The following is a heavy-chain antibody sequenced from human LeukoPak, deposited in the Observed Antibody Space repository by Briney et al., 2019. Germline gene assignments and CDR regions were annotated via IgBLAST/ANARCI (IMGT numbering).Heavy chain of an antibody. J-gene: IGHJ4*02. CDR3: ARDSGYGSSFDY. D-gene: IGHD5-12*01. CDR1: GFTFSSYW. Sequence: GGSLRLSCAASGFTFSSYWMHWVRQAPGKGLVWFSRINSDGSSTSYADSVKGRFTISRDNAKNTLYLQMNSLRAEDTAVYYCARDSGYGSSFDYWGQGTLVTVSS. CDR2: INSDGSST. V-gene: IGHV3-74*01.